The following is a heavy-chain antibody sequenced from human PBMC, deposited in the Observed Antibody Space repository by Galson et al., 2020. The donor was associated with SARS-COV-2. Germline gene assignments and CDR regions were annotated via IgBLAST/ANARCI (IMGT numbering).Heavy chain of an antibody. CDR2: ISGSGGST. CDR3: AKGDSVRGVIIPYFDY. J-gene: IGHJ4*02. CDR1: GFTFSSYA. Sequence: GGSLRLSCAASGFTFSSYAMSWVRQAPGKGLEWVSAISGSGGSTYYADSVKGRFTISRDNSKNTLYLQMNSLRAEDTAVYYCAKGDSVRGVIIPYFDYWGQGTLVTVSS. V-gene: IGHV3-23*01. D-gene: IGHD3-10*01.